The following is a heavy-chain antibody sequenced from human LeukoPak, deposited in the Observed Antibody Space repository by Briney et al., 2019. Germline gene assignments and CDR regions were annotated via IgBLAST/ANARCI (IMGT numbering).Heavy chain of an antibody. CDR1: GFTFSTYS. CDR3: SLEGSSWYRYFQH. CDR2: ISSGSSTI. J-gene: IGHJ1*01. Sequence: HPGGSLRLSCAASGFTFSTYSMNWVRQAPGKGLEWVSYISSGSSTIYYADSVKGRFTISRDNAKNSLYLQMNSLRAEDTAVYYSSLEGSSWYRYFQHWGQGTLVTVSS. D-gene: IGHD6-13*01. V-gene: IGHV3-48*04.